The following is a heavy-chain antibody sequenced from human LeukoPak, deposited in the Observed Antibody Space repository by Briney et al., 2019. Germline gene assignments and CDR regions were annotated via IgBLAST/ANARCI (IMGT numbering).Heavy chain of an antibody. J-gene: IGHJ4*02. D-gene: IGHD3-10*01. CDR3: VRASGSLDY. CDR1: GFTFSDYG. CDR2: IWSDGSNK. Sequence: GGSLRLSCAASGFTFSDYGIHWVRQAPGKGLEWVAVIWSDGSNKYYADSVKGRFTISRDNPKKTLYLQMNSLRVEDTAVYYCVRASGSLDYWGQGTLVTVSS. V-gene: IGHV3-33*01.